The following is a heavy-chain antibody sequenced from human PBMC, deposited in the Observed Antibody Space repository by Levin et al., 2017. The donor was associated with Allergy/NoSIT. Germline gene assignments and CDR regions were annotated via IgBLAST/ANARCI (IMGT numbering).Heavy chain of an antibody. CDR3: ARDSAVRGVHAYYFDY. CDR1: GGTFSSYA. CDR2: IIPIFGTA. J-gene: IGHJ4*02. V-gene: IGHV1-69*01. Sequence: GGSLRLSCKASGGTFSSYAISWVRQAPGQGLEWMGGIIPIFGTANYAQKFQGRVTITADESTSTAYMELSSLRSEDTAVYYCARDSAVRGVHAYYFDYWGQGTLVTVSS. D-gene: IGHD3-10*01.